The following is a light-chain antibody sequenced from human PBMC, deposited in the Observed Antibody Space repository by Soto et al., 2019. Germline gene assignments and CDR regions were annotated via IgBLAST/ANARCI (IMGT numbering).Light chain of an antibody. Sequence: ALTQPPSASGSPGQSVAISCTGTSSDVGGYNYVSWYQQHPGKAPKLMIYEVNKRPSGVPDRFSGSKSGNTASLTVSGLQAEDEADYYCSSYAGSSKGFGTGTKVTVL. CDR1: SSDVGGYNY. CDR2: EVN. CDR3: SSYAGSSKG. V-gene: IGLV2-8*01. J-gene: IGLJ1*01.